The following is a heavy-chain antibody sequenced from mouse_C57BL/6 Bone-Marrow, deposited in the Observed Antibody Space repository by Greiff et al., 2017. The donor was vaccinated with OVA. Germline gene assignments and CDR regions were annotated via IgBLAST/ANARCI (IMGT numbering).Heavy chain of an antibody. V-gene: IGHV1-31*01. CDR1: GYSFTGYY. D-gene: IGHD3-3*01. CDR2: IYPYHGAS. J-gene: IGHJ2*01. Sequence: EVQRVESGPELVKPGASVKISCKASGYSFTGYYMHWVKQSHGNILDWIGYIYPYHGASSYNQNLQGKATWTVDKSSSTAYMELRSLTSEDSAVYCCARGTGFDYWGQGTTLTVSS. CDR3: ARGTGFDY.